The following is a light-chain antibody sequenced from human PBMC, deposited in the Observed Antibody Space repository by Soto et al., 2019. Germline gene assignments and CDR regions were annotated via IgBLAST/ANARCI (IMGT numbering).Light chain of an antibody. CDR1: SSDVGGYNY. CDR3: SSYTGRSTYV. Sequence: QSALTQPASVSGSPGQSITISCTGTSSDVGGYNYVSWYQQHPGKAPKLMIYDVSNRPSGVSNRFSGSKSGNTASLTIAGLQAEDESYYYCSSYTGRSTYVFGTGTKVTVL. J-gene: IGLJ1*01. CDR2: DVS. V-gene: IGLV2-14*01.